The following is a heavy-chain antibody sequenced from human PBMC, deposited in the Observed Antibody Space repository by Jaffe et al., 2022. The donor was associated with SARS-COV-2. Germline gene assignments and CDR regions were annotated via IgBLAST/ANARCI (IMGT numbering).Heavy chain of an antibody. D-gene: IGHD5-18*01. CDR2: ISWDGGST. CDR1: GFTFDDYT. CDR3: AKDIGYVDTYYYGMDV. Sequence: EVQLVESGGVVVQPGGSLRLSCAASGFTFDDYTMHWVRQAPGKGLEWVSLISWDGGSTYYADSVKGRFTISRDNSKNSLYLQMNSLRTEDTALYYCAKDIGYVDTYYYGMDVWGQGTTVTVSS. J-gene: IGHJ6*02. V-gene: IGHV3-43*01.